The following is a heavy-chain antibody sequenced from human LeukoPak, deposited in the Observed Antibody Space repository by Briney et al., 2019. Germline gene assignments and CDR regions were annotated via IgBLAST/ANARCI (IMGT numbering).Heavy chain of an antibody. Sequence: GASVKVSCKVSGYTLTELSMHWVRQAPGKGLEWMGGFDPEDGETIYAQKFQGRVTMTEDTSTDTAYMELSSLRSEDTAVYYCATAGWELLGDPYYFDYWGQGTLVTVSS. CDR2: FDPEDGET. V-gene: IGHV1-24*01. CDR1: GYTLTELS. J-gene: IGHJ4*02. D-gene: IGHD1-26*01. CDR3: ATAGWELLGDPYYFDY.